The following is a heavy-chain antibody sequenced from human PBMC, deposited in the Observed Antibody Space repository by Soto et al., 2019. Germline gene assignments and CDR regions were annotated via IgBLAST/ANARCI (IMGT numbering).Heavy chain of an antibody. Sequence: QVQLVQSGAEVKKPGSSVKVSCKTSGGPFSAYAISWVRQAPGQGLEWMGGIIPISGATNYAQKFHGRVTITADESTTTAYMEVSRLTSEDTAVYYCARVDTEGDYQYWGQGTLVSVSS. CDR2: IIPISGAT. D-gene: IGHD4-17*01. J-gene: IGHJ4*02. V-gene: IGHV1-69*01. CDR1: GGPFSAYA. CDR3: ARVDTEGDYQY.